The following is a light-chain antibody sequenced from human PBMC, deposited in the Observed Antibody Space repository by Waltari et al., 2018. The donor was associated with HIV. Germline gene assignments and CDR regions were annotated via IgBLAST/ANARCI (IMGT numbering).Light chain of an antibody. Sequence: PGQSITISCTGTSSDVGGYNYVSWYQQHPGKAPKLMIYEVSNRPSGVSNRFSGSKSGNTASLTISGLQAEDEADYYCSSYTSSSTFWVFGGGTKLTVL. CDR1: SSDVGGYNY. V-gene: IGLV2-14*01. CDR2: EVS. CDR3: SSYTSSSTFWV. J-gene: IGLJ3*02.